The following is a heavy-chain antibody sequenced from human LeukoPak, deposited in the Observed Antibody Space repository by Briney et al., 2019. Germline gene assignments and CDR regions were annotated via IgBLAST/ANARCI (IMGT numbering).Heavy chain of an antibody. V-gene: IGHV4-59*01. CDR3: ARAYSSGWALDY. CDR2: IYYSGST. J-gene: IGHJ4*02. CDR1: GGSICSYY. Sequence: KTSETLSLTCTVSGGSICSYYWSWIRQPPGKGLEWIGYIYYSGSTNYNPSLKSRVTISVDTSKNQFSLKLSSVTAADTAVYYCARAYSSGWALDYWGQGTLVTVSS. D-gene: IGHD6-19*01.